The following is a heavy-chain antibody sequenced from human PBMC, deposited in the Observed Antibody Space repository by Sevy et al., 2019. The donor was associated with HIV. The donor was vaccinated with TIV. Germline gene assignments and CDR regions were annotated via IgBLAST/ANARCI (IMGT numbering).Heavy chain of an antibody. CDR2: ISGSGGNI. V-gene: IGHV3-23*01. CDR3: AKEGVSGYAA. J-gene: IGHJ4*01. D-gene: IGHD5-12*01. Sequence: GGSLRLSCEASGFTFSSYVISWVRQAPGKGLEWVSTISGSGGNIYYADSVKGRFIISRDNSKNTVYLQMNSLRAEDTAVYYCAKEGVSGYAAWGHGTLVTVSS. CDR1: GFTFSSYV.